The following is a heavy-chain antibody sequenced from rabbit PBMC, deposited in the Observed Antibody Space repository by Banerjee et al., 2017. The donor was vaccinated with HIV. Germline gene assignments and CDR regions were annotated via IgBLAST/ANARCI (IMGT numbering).Heavy chain of an antibody. Sequence: QLKETGGGLVQPGGSLTLSCKASGFSLSHYWMSWVRQAPGKGLEWIGIIDGGSGSTYYASWAKGRFTISSHNAQNTLYLQLNSLTAADTATYFCARWATMPDTFNLWGPGTLVTVS. V-gene: IGHV1S7*01. CDR1: GFSLSHYW. J-gene: IGHJ4*01. CDR3: ARWATMPDTFNL. CDR2: IDGGSGST. D-gene: IGHD2-1*01.